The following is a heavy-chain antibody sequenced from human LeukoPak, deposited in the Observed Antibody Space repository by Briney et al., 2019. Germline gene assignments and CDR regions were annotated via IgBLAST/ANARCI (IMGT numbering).Heavy chain of an antibody. J-gene: IGHJ4*02. Sequence: SETLSLTCTVSGGSISSSSYYWGWIRQPPGKGLEWIGSIHYSGSTYYNPSLKSRVTISVDTSKNQFSLKLSSVTAADTAVYYCARGPPYSYYYDSSGYSRDFDYWGQGTLVTVSS. D-gene: IGHD3-22*01. CDR1: GGSISSSSYY. V-gene: IGHV4-39*07. CDR2: IHYSGST. CDR3: ARGPPYSYYYDSSGYSRDFDY.